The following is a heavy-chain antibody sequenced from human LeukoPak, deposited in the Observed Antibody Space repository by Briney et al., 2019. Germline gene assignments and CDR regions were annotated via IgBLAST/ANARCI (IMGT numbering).Heavy chain of an antibody. CDR3: ARDSSSWYAVGNFDY. V-gene: IGHV1-2*02. CDR2: INPNSGGT. Sequence: ASVKVSCKASGYTFTGYYMHWVRQAPGQGLEWMGWINPNSGGTNYAQKFQGRVTMTRDTSISAAYIELRSLRSDDTAVYYCARDSSSWYAVGNFDYWGQGTLVTVSS. CDR1: GYTFTGYY. J-gene: IGHJ4*02. D-gene: IGHD6-13*01.